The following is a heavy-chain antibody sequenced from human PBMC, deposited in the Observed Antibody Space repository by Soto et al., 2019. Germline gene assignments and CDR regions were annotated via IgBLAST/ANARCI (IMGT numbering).Heavy chain of an antibody. CDR2: ISGSGGST. Sequence: EVQLLESGGALVQPGGSLRLSCAASGFTFSSYAMNWVRQAPGKGLEWVSAISGSGGSTYYADSVEGRFNNSRDNSKNTLYLQMTSLRAEDTAVYYCAKDVSYGDPFVYWGQGTLVTVSS. J-gene: IGHJ4*02. D-gene: IGHD4-17*01. V-gene: IGHV3-23*01. CDR3: AKDVSYGDPFVY. CDR1: GFTFSSYA.